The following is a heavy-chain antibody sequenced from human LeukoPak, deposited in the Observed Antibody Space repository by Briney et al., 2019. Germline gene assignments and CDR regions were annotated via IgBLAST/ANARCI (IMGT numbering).Heavy chain of an antibody. J-gene: IGHJ4*02. CDR3: ARTFDYGDYYRY. Sequence: GGSLRLSCAASGFTVSSNYMSWVRQAPGKGLEGVSVIYSGGSTYYADSVKGRFTISRDNSKNPLYLQMNSLRAEDTAVYYCARTFDYGDYYRYWGQGTLVTVSS. CDR1: GFTVSSNY. V-gene: IGHV3-66*01. D-gene: IGHD4-17*01. CDR2: IYSGGST.